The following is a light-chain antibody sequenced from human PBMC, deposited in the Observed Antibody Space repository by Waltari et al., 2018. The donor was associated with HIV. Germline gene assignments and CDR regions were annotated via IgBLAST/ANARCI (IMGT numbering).Light chain of an antibody. Sequence: QSALTQPASVSGFPGQSITISCTGSSSDVGSYNYVPWYQQHPGKAPKLLIYDVSKRPSGVSTRFSGSKSGNTASLTISGLQAEDEADYYCCSYAGSNTYLFGTGTEVTVL. CDR3: CSYAGSNTYL. CDR2: DVS. J-gene: IGLJ1*01. CDR1: SSDVGSYNY. V-gene: IGLV2-23*02.